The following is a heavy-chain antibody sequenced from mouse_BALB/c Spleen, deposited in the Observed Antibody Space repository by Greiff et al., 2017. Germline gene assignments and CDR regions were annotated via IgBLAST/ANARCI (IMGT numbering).Heavy chain of an antibody. CDR2: IDPANGNT. D-gene: IGHD1-1*01. J-gene: IGHJ4*01. V-gene: IGHV14-3*02. Sequence: EVQLQQSGAELVKPGASVKLSCTASGFNIKDTYMHWVKQRPEQGLEWIGRIDPANGNTKYDPKFQGKATITADTSSNTAYLQLSSLTSEDTAVYYCARSTTVVAYAMDYWGQGTSVTVSS. CDR3: ARSTTVVAYAMDY. CDR1: GFNIKDTY.